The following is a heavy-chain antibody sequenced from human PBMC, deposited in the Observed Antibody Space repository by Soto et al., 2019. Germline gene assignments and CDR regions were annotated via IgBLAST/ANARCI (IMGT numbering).Heavy chain of an antibody. CDR2: ISSSSSYI. D-gene: IGHD1-26*01. J-gene: IGHJ3*02. CDR3: ARDIVGATAAGAFDI. V-gene: IGHV3-21*01. Sequence: VGSLRLSCAASGFTFSSYSMNWVRQAPGKGLEWVSSISSSSSYIYYADSVKGRFTISRDNAKNSLYLQMNSLRAEDTAVYYCARDIVGATAAGAFDIWGQGTMVTVSS. CDR1: GFTFSSYS.